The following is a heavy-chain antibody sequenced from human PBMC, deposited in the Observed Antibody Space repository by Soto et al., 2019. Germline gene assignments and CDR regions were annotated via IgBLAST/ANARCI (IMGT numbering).Heavy chain of an antibody. D-gene: IGHD1-1*01. V-gene: IGHV3-53*01. CDR1: GFTVSNTY. J-gene: IGHJ4*02. CDR2: IYGGGST. CDR3: AKGFNWNRVDS. Sequence: GGSLRLSCEVSGFTVSNTYMSWIRQAPGKGLEWVSIIYGGGSTYYTGSVKGRFTISKDNSKNTVSLQMNSLRAEDTALYYGAKGFNWNRVDSWGQGTPVTVSS.